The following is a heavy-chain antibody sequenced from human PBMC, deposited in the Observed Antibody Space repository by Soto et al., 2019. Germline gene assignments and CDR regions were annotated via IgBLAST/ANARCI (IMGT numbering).Heavy chain of an antibody. CDR2: MNPNSGNT. CDR1: GHTFTSYD. Sequence: ASVKVSCKASGHTFTSYDINWVRQATGQGLEWMGWMNPNSGNTGYAQKFQGRVTMTRNTSISTAYMELSSLRSEDTAVYYCARGALYCSSTSCYRPRPTYYYLAVWGKGTTVTVSS. CDR3: ARGALYCSSTSCYRPRPTYYYLAV. V-gene: IGHV1-8*01. D-gene: IGHD2-2*02. J-gene: IGHJ6*03.